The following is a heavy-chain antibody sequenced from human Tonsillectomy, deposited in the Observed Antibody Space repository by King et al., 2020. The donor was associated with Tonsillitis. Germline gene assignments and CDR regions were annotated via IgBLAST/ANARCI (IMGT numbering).Heavy chain of an antibody. CDR1: GFTFSSYA. Sequence: VQLVQSGGGLVQPGGSLRLSCAASGFTFSSYAMTWLRQAPGKGLEWVSAISDTVGSTYYADSVKARFTISRDNSKNTLYLQMNSLRAEDTAVYYCAKAYSSGWYRSDAFDIWGQGTMVTVSS. CDR2: ISDTVGST. D-gene: IGHD6-19*01. J-gene: IGHJ3*02. CDR3: AKAYSSGWYRSDAFDI. V-gene: IGHV3-23*04.